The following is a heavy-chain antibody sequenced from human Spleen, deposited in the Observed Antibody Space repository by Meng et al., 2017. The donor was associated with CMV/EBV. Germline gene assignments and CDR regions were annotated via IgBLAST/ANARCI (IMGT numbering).Heavy chain of an antibody. CDR3: ARDMDSSSWSWWFDP. V-gene: IGHV3-74*01. CDR2: INSDGSST. CDR1: GFTFSSYW. D-gene: IGHD6-13*01. J-gene: IGHJ5*02. Sequence: SGFTFSSYWMHWVRQGTGKGLVWVSRINSDGSSTSYADSVKGRFTISRDNAKNKLYLQMNSLRAEDTAVYYCARDMDSSSWSWWFDPWGQGTLVTVSS.